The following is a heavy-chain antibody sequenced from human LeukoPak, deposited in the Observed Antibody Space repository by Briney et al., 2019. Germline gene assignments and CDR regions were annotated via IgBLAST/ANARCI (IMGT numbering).Heavy chain of an antibody. V-gene: IGHV4-59*01. CDR2: IYYSGST. J-gene: IGHJ6*03. D-gene: IGHD5-12*01. CDR1: GASMSSFY. Sequence: PSETLSLTCTVSGASMSSFYWSWIRQSPGKGLEWIGYIYYSGSTNYNPSLKSRVTISVDTSKNQFSLKLSSVTAADTAVYYCARHRGYDPSGYYYYMDVWGKGTTVTVSS. CDR3: ARHRGYDPSGYYYYMDV.